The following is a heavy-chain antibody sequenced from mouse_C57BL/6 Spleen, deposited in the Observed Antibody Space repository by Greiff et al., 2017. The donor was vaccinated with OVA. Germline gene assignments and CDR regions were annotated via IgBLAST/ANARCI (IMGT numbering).Heavy chain of an antibody. CDR2: IDPETGGT. J-gene: IGHJ2*01. CDR3: TRYGYYGFDY. Sequence: QVQLQQSGAELVRPGASVTLSCKASGYTFTDYEMHWVKQTPVHGLEWIGAIDPETGGTAYNQKFKGKAILTADKSSSTAYMELRSLTSEDSAVYYCTRYGYYGFDYWGQGTTLTVSS. V-gene: IGHV1-15*01. D-gene: IGHD2-3*01. CDR1: GYTFTDYE.